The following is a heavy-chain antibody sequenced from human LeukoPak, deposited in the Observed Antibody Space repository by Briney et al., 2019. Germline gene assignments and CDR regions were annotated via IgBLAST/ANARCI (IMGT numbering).Heavy chain of an antibody. CDR1: GFTFDDYG. D-gene: IGHD3-3*01. V-gene: IGHV3-20*04. J-gene: IGHJ4*02. Sequence: GGSLRLSCAASGFTFDDYGMSWVRQAPGKGLKWVSGINWNGGSTGYADSVKGQFTISRDNAKNFLYLQMNSLRAEDTALYYCATGGGNVDYWGQGTLVTVSS. CDR2: INWNGGST. CDR3: ATGGGNVDY.